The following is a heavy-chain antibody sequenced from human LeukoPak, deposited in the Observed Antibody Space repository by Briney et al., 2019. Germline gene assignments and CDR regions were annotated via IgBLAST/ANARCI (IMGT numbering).Heavy chain of an antibody. CDR2: INHSGST. J-gene: IGHJ6*03. CDR3: ARGRGLAARSYYYYYYYMDV. D-gene: IGHD6-6*01. Sequence: MSSETLSLTCAVYGGSFSGYYWSWIRQPPGKGLEWIGEINHSGSTNYNPSLKSRVTISVDTSKSQFSLKLSSVTAADTAVYYCARGRGLAARSYYYYYYYMDVWGKGTTVTVSS. CDR1: GGSFSGYY. V-gene: IGHV4-34*01.